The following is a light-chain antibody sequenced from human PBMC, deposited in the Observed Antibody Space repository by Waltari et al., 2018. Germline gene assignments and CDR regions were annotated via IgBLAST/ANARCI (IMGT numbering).Light chain of an antibody. J-gene: IGLJ3*02. Sequence: QSALTQPRSVSGSPGQSVTISCTGISSDVGDYNFVSWYQHHPVKAPKLIIHDITQRPSGVPARFSGSKSGNTASLTISGLQAEDEADYYCCSYVGSHTNWVFGGGTKLTVL. CDR1: SSDVGDYNF. CDR3: CSYVGSHTNWV. CDR2: DIT. V-gene: IGLV2-11*01.